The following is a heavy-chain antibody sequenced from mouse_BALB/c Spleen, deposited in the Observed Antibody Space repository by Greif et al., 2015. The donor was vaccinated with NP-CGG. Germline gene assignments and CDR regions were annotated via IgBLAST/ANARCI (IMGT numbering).Heavy chain of an antibody. J-gene: IGHJ4*01. CDR2: ISSGGGYT. D-gene: IGHD2-14*01. CDR1: GFTFSSYT. CDR3: TRGGNYAMDY. V-gene: IGHV5-6-4*01. Sequence: EVKLMESGGGLVTPGGSLKLSCAASGFTFSSYTMSWVRQTPEKRLEWVATISSGGGYTYYPDSVKGRFTISRDNAKNTLYLPMSSLKSVDTAMYYCTRGGNYAMDYWGQVTSVTVSS.